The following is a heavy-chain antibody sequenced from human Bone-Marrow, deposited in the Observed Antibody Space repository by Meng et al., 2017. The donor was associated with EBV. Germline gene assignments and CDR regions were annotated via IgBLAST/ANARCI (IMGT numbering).Heavy chain of an antibody. V-gene: IGHV1-3*01. CDR2: INPGNGNT. J-gene: IGHJ4*02. CDR1: GYPFTNYA. Sequence: QVRRVESGGERRMTGASVKVSCKASGYPFTNYAMHWVRQAPGQRLEWMGWINPGNGNTKYSQKFQGRASITRDISASIVYMELTSLRSEDTAVYYCATEPGYSSGWGQGTLVTVSS. CDR3: ATEPGYSSG. D-gene: IGHD6-19*01.